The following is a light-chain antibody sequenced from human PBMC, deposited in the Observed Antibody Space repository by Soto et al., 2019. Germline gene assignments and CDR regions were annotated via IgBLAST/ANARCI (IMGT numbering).Light chain of an antibody. V-gene: IGKV3-20*01. CDR1: RSISTN. J-gene: IGKJ1*01. CDR3: QQCGSSRRT. Sequence: ETVLTQSPARLSLSPGERATLSCRASRSISTNVAWYQHKSGQAPRLLIYSASTRATGIPTRFSGSGSGTEFTLTISRLEPEDFAVYFCQQCGSSRRTFGQGTKVDIK. CDR2: SAS.